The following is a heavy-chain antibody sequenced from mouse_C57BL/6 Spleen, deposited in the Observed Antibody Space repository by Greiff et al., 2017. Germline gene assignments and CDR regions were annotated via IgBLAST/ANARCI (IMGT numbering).Heavy chain of an antibody. CDR3: ARGRDWFRDFYWYVDV. J-gene: IGHJ1*03. CDR2: ILPGSGST. CDR1: GYTFTGYW. V-gene: IGHV1-9*01. D-gene: IGHD2-2*01. Sequence: VQLQESGAELMKPGASVKLSCKATGYTFTGYWIEWVQQRPGHGLEWIGEILPGSGSTNNNEKFKGKATFTVDTYSNTAYMQLSSLTAEDSAISYYARGRDWFRDFYWYVDVWGTGTTVTDAS.